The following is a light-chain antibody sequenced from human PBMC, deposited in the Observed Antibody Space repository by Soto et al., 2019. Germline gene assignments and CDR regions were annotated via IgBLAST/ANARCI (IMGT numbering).Light chain of an antibody. CDR2: GNI. Sequence: QSVLTQPPSVSGAPGQRVTISCTGSSSNIGAGYDVHWYLQLPGTAPKLLIYGNINRPSGVPDRFSGSKSGTSASLAITGLQAEDEAGYYCQSYDSSLSGVVFGGGTKLTVL. J-gene: IGLJ2*01. CDR1: SSNIGAGYD. CDR3: QSYDSSLSGVV. V-gene: IGLV1-40*01.